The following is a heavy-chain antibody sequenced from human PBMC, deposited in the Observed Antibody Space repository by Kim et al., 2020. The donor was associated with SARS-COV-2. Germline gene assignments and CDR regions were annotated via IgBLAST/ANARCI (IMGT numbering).Heavy chain of an antibody. CDR2: INHSGST. CDR1: GGSFSGYY. V-gene: IGHV4-34*01. J-gene: IGHJ3*02. Sequence: SETLSLTCAVYGGSFSGYYWSWIRQPPGKGLEWIGEINHSGSTNYNPSLKSRVTISVDTSKNQFSLKLSSVTAADTAVYYCASGSDSRGAFDIWGQGTMVTVSS. D-gene: IGHD4-4*01. CDR3: ASGSDSRGAFDI.